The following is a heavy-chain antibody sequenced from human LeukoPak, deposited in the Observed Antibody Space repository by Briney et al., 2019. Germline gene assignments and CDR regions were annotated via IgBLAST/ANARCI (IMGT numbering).Heavy chain of an antibody. CDR1: GFTFSSYA. CDR3: ARSNQADDY. Sequence: AGGSLRLSCAASGFTFSSYAMSWVRQAPGKGLEWVSVISSSGENSYYADSVKGRFTISRDNAKNTLYLQMDSLRAEDTGVYYCARSNQADDYWGQGTLVTVSS. V-gene: IGHV3-23*01. D-gene: IGHD1-14*01. CDR2: ISSSGENS. J-gene: IGHJ4*02.